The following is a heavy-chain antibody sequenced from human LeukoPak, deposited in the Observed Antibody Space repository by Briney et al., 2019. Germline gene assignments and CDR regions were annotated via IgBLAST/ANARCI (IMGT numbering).Heavy chain of an antibody. V-gene: IGHV3-23*01. Sequence: GSLRLSCAASGFTFSSYAMSWVRQAPGKGLEWVSAISSGGSKTVYADSVKGRFTISRDNSKNTLYVQMNSLRADDTAVYYCAKAPLGYCSSPSCYYFDYWGQGTLVPVSS. CDR2: ISSGGSKT. CDR3: AKAPLGYCSSPSCYYFDY. D-gene: IGHD2-2*01. J-gene: IGHJ4*02. CDR1: GFTFSSYA.